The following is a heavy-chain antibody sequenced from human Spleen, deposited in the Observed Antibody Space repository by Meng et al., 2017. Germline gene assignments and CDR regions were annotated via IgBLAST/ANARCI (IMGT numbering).Heavy chain of an antibody. CDR3: ARGPTTMAHGFDY. Sequence: VQLQQWGGGLLKPSETLSLTCVVSGGSFSDYYWSWIRQPPGKGLEWIGEINHSGSTNYNPSLESRATISVDTSQNNLSLKLSSVTAADSAVYYCARGPTTMAHGFDYWGQGTLVTVSS. CDR2: INHSGST. V-gene: IGHV4-34*01. J-gene: IGHJ4*02. CDR1: GGSFSDYY. D-gene: IGHD4-11*01.